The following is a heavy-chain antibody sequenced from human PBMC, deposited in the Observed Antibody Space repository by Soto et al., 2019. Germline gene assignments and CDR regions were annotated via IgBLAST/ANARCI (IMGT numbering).Heavy chain of an antibody. V-gene: IGHV3-33*08. CDR2: IWYDGSNK. CDR3: ARDRSNYYDSSGYSGGIDY. CDR1: GFTFSSYG. J-gene: IGHJ4*02. Sequence: GGSLRLSCAASGFTFSSYGMHWVRQAPGKGLEWVAVIWYDGSNKYYADSVKGRFTISRDNSKNTLYLQMNSLRAEDTAVYYCARDRSNYYDSSGYSGGIDYWGQGTLVTVSS. D-gene: IGHD3-22*01.